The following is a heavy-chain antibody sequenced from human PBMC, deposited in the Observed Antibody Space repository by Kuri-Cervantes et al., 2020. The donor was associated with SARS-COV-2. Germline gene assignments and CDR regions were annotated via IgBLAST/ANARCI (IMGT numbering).Heavy chain of an antibody. Sequence: GGSLRLSCAASGFTFNTYGIHWVRQAPGKGLEWVAVIWYDGSNKYYVDSVKGRFTISRDNSKNTLYLQMNRLRAEDTAVYYCARDLTPAAFDIWGQGTMVTVSS. CDR3: ARDLTPAAFDI. CDR1: GFTFNTYG. D-gene: IGHD3-9*01. CDR2: IWYDGSNK. J-gene: IGHJ3*02. V-gene: IGHV3-33*08.